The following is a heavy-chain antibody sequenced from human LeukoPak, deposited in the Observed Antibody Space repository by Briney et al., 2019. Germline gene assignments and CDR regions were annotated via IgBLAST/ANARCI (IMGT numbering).Heavy chain of an antibody. J-gene: IGHJ4*02. V-gene: IGHV4-4*09. CDR1: GGSISSYY. CDR3: ARHDDIAAAGTFDY. CDR2: IYTSGST. D-gene: IGHD6-13*01. Sequence: SETLSLTCTVSGGSISSYYWSWIRQPPGKGLEWIGYIYTSGSTNYNPSLKSRVTISVDTSKNQFSLKLSAVTAADTAVYYYARHDDIAAAGTFDYWGQGTLVTVSS.